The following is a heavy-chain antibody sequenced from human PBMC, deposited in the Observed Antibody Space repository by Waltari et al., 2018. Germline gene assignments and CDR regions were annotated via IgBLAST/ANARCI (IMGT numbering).Heavy chain of an antibody. CDR3: ARRNLGFAFDV. D-gene: IGHD1-26*01. Sequence: QVHLVQSGAEMKKPGSSVKVSCKASGGTFGSYSVAWVRQAAGQGLEWLGGIIPIYGRPQYAHNFQGRVTLTADASTTTGFLEMSGLRSEDTAIYFCARRNLGFAFDVWGQGTLVIVSS. V-gene: IGHV1-69*12. CDR2: IIPIYGRP. J-gene: IGHJ3*01. CDR1: GGTFGSYS.